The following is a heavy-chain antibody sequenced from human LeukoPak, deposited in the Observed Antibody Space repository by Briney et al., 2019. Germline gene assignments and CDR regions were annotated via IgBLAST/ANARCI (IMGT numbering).Heavy chain of an antibody. D-gene: IGHD6-13*01. CDR2: ISAYNGNT. J-gene: IGHJ4*02. CDR1: GYTFTSYG. V-gene: IGHV1-18*01. CDR3: ARGAAGTVFFHFDY. Sequence: ASVKVSCKASGYTFTSYGISWVRQAPGQGLEWMGWISAYNGNTNYAQKLQGRVTMTTDTSTSTAYMELRSLRSDDTAVCYCARGAAGTVFFHFDYWGQGTLVTVSS.